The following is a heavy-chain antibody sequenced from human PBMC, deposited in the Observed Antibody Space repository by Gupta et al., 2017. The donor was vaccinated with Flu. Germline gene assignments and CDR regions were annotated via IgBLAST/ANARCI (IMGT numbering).Heavy chain of an antibody. CDR1: GFTFSSYG. CDR3: ARDLYTPLGYCSSTSCPGAYYYYGMDV. J-gene: IGHJ6*02. V-gene: IGHV3-33*01. CDR2: IWYDGSNK. D-gene: IGHD2-2*01. Sequence: QVQLVESGGGVVQPGRSLRLSCAASGFTFSSYGMHWVRQAPGKGLEWVAVIWYDGSNKYYADSVKGRFTISRDNSKNTLYLQMNSLRAEDTAVYYCARDLYTPLGYCSSTSCPGAYYYYGMDVWGQGTTVTVSS.